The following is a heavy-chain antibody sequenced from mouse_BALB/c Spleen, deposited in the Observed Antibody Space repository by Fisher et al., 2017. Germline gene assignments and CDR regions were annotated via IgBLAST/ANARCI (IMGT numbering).Heavy chain of an antibody. J-gene: IGHJ4*01. Sequence: RFTISRDNAKNTLYLQMSSLRSEDTAMYYCARDTTVVARRDAMDYWGQGTSVTVSS. D-gene: IGHD1-1*01. V-gene: IGHV5-9*04. CDR3: ARDTTVVARRDAMDY.